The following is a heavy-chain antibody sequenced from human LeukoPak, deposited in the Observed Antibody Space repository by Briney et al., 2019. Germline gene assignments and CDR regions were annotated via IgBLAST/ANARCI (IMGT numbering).Heavy chain of an antibody. J-gene: IGHJ4*02. CDR1: GFTFSGSA. Sequence: GGSLRLSCAASGFTFSGSAMHWVRQASGKGLEWVGRIKSKTDGATTDYAAPVKGRFTISRDDSKSIAYLQMNSLKTEDTAVYYCTRGRRATHDYWGQGTLVTVSS. D-gene: IGHD1-26*01. V-gene: IGHV3-15*01. CDR3: TRGRRATHDY. CDR2: IKSKTDGATT.